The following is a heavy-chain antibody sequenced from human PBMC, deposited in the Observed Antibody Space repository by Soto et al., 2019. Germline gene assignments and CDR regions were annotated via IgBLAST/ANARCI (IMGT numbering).Heavy chain of an antibody. D-gene: IGHD4-4*01. J-gene: IGHJ2*01. V-gene: IGHV3-23*01. CDR1: GFTFSSYA. CDR3: AKGGQGVTTVWYFDL. CDR2: ISGSGGST. Sequence: EVQLLESGGGLVQPGGSLRLSCAASGFTFSSYAMSWVRQAPGKGLEWVSAISGSGGSTYYADSVKGRFTISRDNSKNTQYLQINRLRAEDTAVYYCAKGGQGVTTVWYFDLWGRGTLVTVSS.